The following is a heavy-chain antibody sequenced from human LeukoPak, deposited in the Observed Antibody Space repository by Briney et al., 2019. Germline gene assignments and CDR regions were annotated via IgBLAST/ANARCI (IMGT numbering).Heavy chain of an antibody. CDR3: ARGAVAGAEYFQH. J-gene: IGHJ1*01. V-gene: IGHV4-34*01. CDR1: GGSFSGYY. D-gene: IGHD6-19*01. CDR2: INHSGST. Sequence: SETLSLTCAVYGGSFSGYYWSWIRQPPEKGLEWIGEINHSGSTNYNPSLKSRVTISVDTSKNQFSLKLSSVTAADTAVYYCARGAVAGAEYFQHWGQGTLVTVSS.